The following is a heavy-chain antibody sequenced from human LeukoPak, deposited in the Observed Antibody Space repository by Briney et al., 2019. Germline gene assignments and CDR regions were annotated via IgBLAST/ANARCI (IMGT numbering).Heavy chain of an antibody. Sequence: PSETLSLTCTVSGGSISSYYWSWIRQPPGKGLEWIGYIYTSGSTNYNPSLKSRVTISVDTSKNQFPLKLSSVTAADTAVYYCARVDPPPAAYHADPWGQGTLVTVSS. CDR2: IYTSGST. V-gene: IGHV4-4*09. J-gene: IGHJ5*02. CDR3: ARVDPPPAAYHADP. CDR1: GGSISSYY. D-gene: IGHD3-16*01.